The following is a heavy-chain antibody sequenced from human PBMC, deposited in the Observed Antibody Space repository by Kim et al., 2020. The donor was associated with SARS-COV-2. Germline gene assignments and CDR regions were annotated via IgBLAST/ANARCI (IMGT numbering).Heavy chain of an antibody. D-gene: IGHD1-26*01. CDR3: AKDWLSGNYYVPDAFDI. CDR2: ISNSDHYI. V-gene: IGHV3-21*01. CDR1: GFTFTSYT. Sequence: GGSLRLSCLTSGFTFTSYTMNWVRQAPGKGLEWVSSISNSDHYIYYADSVQGRFTISRDNAKTSVYLQMNSLRAEDTAVYYCAKDWLSGNYYVPDAFDIWGQGTVGTVSS. J-gene: IGHJ3*02.